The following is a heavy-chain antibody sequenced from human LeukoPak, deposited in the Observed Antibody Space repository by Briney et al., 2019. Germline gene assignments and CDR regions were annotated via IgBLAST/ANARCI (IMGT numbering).Heavy chain of an antibody. CDR1: GGSISSGGYY. D-gene: IGHD2-15*01. J-gene: IGHJ5*02. CDR2: IYYSGST. CDR3: ARGVVVVVAATPINWFDP. V-gene: IGHV4-31*03. Sequence: SETLSLTCTVSGGSISSGGYYWSWIRQHPGKGLEWIGYIYYSGSTYYNPSLKSRVTISVDTSKNQFSLKLSSVTAADTAVYYCARGVVVVVAATPINWFDPWGQGTLVTVPS.